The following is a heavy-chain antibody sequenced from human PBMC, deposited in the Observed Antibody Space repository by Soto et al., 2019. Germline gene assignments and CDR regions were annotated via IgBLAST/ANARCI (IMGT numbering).Heavy chain of an antibody. D-gene: IGHD2-21*01. CDR1: GLTFRSYW. CDR3: LKNMRLWCFDP. V-gene: IGHV3-74*03. CDR2: INTDGSVA. Sequence: GGSLRLSCAASGLTFRSYWMHWVRQAPGKGLVWVSRINTDGSVAMYVDSVKGRFTISRDNAKNTLYLHMNSLRAEDTAVYYYLKNMRLWCFDPWGQGTLVTVSS. J-gene: IGHJ5*02.